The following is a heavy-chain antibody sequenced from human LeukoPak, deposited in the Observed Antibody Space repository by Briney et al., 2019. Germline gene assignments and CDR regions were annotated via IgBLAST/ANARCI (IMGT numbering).Heavy chain of an antibody. V-gene: IGHV3-23*01. D-gene: IGHD3-22*01. CDR1: GVTLSRYA. Sequence: GGSLRLSCAASGVTLSRYAMSWVRQARGKGGEWVSDISGSDGDTYYADSVKGRFTIYRDNSNNTLYLQMNSLRAEDTAVFYCAKEGGRYYDSSGNYWGQGALVTVSS. CDR2: ISGSDGDT. CDR3: AKEGGRYYDSSGNY. J-gene: IGHJ4*02.